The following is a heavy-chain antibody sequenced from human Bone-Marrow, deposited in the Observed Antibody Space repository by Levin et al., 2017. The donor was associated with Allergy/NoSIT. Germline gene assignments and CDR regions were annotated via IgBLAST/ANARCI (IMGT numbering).Heavy chain of an antibody. Sequence: SQTLSLTCTVSGTSISSFYWSWIRQPPGKGLEWIGYIYYSGSTNYSPSLKSRVSMSADISSNQVYLTMSSVTAADTAVYYCARQAVPAAMNGFDSWGQGTLVTVSS. J-gene: IGHJ5*01. V-gene: IGHV4-59*08. CDR1: GTSISSFY. CDR3: ARQAVPAAMNGFDS. D-gene: IGHD2-2*01. CDR2: IYYSGST.